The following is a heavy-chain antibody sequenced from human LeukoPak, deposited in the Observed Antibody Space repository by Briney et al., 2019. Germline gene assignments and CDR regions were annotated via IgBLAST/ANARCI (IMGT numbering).Heavy chain of an antibody. CDR1: GYSISSGYY. Sequence: PSETLSLTCTVSGYSISSGYYWGWIRQPPGKGLEWIGSIYYSGSTYYNPSLKSRVTISVDTSKIQFSLKLSSVTAADTAVYYCASSDSSGYYVDYWGQGTLVTVSS. V-gene: IGHV4-38-2*02. J-gene: IGHJ4*02. CDR3: ASSDSSGYYVDY. D-gene: IGHD3-22*01. CDR2: IYYSGST.